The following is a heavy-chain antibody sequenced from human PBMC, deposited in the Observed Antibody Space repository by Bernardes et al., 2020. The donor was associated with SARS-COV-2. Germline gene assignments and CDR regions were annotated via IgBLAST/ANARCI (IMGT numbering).Heavy chain of an antibody. Sequence: GGSLRLSCAASGFTFDDYAMHWVRQAPGKGLEWVSGISWNSGSIGYADSVKGRFTISRDNAKNSLYLQMNSLRAEDTALYYCAKDRSLFGEFSGAIAGYFDYWGQGTLVTVSS. CDR1: GFTFDDYA. CDR3: AKDRSLFGEFSGAIAGYFDY. D-gene: IGHD3-10*02. CDR2: ISWNSGSI. V-gene: IGHV3-9*01. J-gene: IGHJ4*02.